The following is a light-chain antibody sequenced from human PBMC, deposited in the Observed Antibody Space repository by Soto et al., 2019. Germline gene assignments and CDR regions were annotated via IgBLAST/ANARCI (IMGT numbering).Light chain of an antibody. Sequence: EIVLTQSPGTLSLSPGERATLSCRASQSLSISYLAWYQQKPGQAPRLLIYGASSRAIDFPDRLSGSGSGTDFTLTISSLQPEDAATYYCQKYNSAPLTFGGGTKVDIK. CDR3: QKYNSAPLT. CDR1: QSLSISY. CDR2: GAS. V-gene: IGKV3-20*01. J-gene: IGKJ4*01.